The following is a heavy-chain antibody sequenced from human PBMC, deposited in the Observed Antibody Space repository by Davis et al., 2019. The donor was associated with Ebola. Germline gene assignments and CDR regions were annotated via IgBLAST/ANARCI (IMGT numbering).Heavy chain of an antibody. D-gene: IGHD3-10*01. Sequence: PGGSLRLSCATSGLTSDDYAMHWFRQAPGKGLEWVSGITLNSGTTAYADSVKGRFTISRDNAKDSLYLQMNSLRTEDTAFYYCAKDFYGSGSYIDAWGQGTLVAVSS. CDR2: ITLNSGTT. CDR1: GLTSDDYA. J-gene: IGHJ5*02. CDR3: AKDFYGSGSYIDA. V-gene: IGHV3-9*02.